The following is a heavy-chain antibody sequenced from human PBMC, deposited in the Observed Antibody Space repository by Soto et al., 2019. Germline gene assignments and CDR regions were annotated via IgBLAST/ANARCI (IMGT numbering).Heavy chain of an antibody. V-gene: IGHV4-4*02. D-gene: IGHD2-2*01. CDR3: ARDPIGYCSSTSCSHCDY. CDR2: IYHSGST. CDR1: GGSISSSNW. Sequence: QVQLQESGPGLVKPSGTLSLTCAVSGGSISSSNWWNWVRQPPGKGLEWIGEIYHSGSTNYNPSLKSRVTMSVDKSKNQSSLRLSSVTAADTAVYYCARDPIGYCSSTSCSHCDYWGQGTLVTVSS. J-gene: IGHJ4*02.